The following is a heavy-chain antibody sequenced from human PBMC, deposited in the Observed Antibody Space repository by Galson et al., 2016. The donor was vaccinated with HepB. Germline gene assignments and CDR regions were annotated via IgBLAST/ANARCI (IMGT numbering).Heavy chain of an antibody. V-gene: IGHV3-33*08. CDR3: ARVPPPKGNFREHEGFFDY. CDR2: IWFDGSRE. CDR1: RFAFTNYG. J-gene: IGHJ4*02. Sequence: SLRLSCAASRFAFTNYGMHWVRQAPGKGLEWVAFIWFDGSREYYGDSVRGRFTISKDDSDNTVYLQMNNLRIEDTAIYFCARVPPPKGNFREHEGFFDYWRQGSLVTVSS.